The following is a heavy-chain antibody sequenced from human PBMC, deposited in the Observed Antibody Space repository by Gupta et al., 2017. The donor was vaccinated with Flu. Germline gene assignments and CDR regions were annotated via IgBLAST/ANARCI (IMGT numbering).Heavy chain of an antibody. J-gene: IGHJ6*02. CDR3: AVIPVSPPPIQLESAYVMDV. CDR2: IDHSGST. Sequence: QVHLQQWGAGLLRPSETLSLTCAVYGGSLSGSYWRWVRQPPGKGLEWIGEIDHSGSTNYNPSLKSRVTISVDTSKNQFSLKLNSVTAADTAVYYCAVIPVSPPPIQLESAYVMDVWGQGTTVTVPS. V-gene: IGHV4-34*01. CDR1: GGSLSGSY. D-gene: IGHD1-1*01.